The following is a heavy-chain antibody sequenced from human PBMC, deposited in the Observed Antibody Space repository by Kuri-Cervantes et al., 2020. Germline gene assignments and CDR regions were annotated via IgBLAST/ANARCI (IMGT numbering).Heavy chain of an antibody. V-gene: IGHV4-59*01. J-gene: IGHJ4*02. CDR1: GGSISGYF. CDR3: ARDLMADYYDSSGYYGDY. Sequence: SETLSLTCTVSGGSISGYFWTWIRQPPGKGLEWIGHIYHTGSTNYNPSLKSRVAILVDTSKNQFSLKLSSVTAADTAVYYCARDLMADYYDSSGYYGDYWGQGTLVTVSS. CDR2: IYHTGST. D-gene: IGHD3-22*01.